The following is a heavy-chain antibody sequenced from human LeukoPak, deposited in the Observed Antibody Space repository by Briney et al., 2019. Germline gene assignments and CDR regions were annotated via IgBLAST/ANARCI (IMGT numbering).Heavy chain of an antibody. V-gene: IGHV3-11*01. Sequence: GGSLRLSCAASRFTFSDYYMTWIRQAPGKGLEWVSYISRSGSTTYYADSVKGRFTTSKDNSKNTVYLQMNDLRVDDTAVYYCAKAASSSWPSYQYGMDVWGQGTTVTVSS. D-gene: IGHD6-13*01. J-gene: IGHJ6*02. CDR3: AKAASSSWPSYQYGMDV. CDR2: ISRSGSTT. CDR1: RFTFSDYY.